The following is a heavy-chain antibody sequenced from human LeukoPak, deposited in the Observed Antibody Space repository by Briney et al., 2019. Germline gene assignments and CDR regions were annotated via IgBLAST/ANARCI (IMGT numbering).Heavy chain of an antibody. CDR3: ARVRALSYYGSSGDLYYFEY. Sequence: PSETLSLTCTLSGGSHSSYYWSCPREPPGKAREWIGFIYYRGITDYNPSLKSRITISVDTSKNQFSLKPASVAAADTAVYYCARVRALSYYGSSGDLYYFEYWGQGTLVTVSS. V-gene: IGHV4-59*13. CDR1: GGSHSSYY. CDR2: IYYRGIT. J-gene: IGHJ4*02. D-gene: IGHD3-22*01.